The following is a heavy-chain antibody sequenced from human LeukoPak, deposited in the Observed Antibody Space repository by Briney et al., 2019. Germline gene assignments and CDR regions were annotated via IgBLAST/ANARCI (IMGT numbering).Heavy chain of an antibody. J-gene: IGHJ4*02. CDR2: IYWDDDK. V-gene: IGHV2-5*02. Sequence: SGPTLVNPTQTLTLACTLSGFALTTSGVAVGWIRQPPGKALEWLALIYWDDDKRYSPSLKSRLTITKDTSKSQVVLTMTNMDPVDTATYHCARSYYDSVEYWGQGTLVTVSS. CDR1: GFALTTSGVA. D-gene: IGHD3-3*01. CDR3: ARSYYDSVEY.